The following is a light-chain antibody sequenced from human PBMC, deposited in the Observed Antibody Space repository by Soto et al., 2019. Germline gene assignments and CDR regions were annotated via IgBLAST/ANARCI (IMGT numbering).Light chain of an antibody. Sequence: SYELTQPPSVSVSPGQTASITCSGDKLGDKYACWYQQKPGQSPVLVIYQDSKRPSGIPERFSGSNSGNTATLTISGTQAMDEADYYCQAWDSSNVVFGGGTMLTVL. CDR1: KLGDKY. V-gene: IGLV3-1*01. CDR2: QDS. J-gene: IGLJ2*01. CDR3: QAWDSSNVV.